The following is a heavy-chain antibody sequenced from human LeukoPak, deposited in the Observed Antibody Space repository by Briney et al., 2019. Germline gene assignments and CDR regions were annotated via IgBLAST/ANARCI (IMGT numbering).Heavy chain of an antibody. Sequence: GGSLRLSCAASGFTFSSYWMSWVRQAPGKGLEWVGRIKSKTDGGTTDYAVPVKGRFTISRDDSKNTLYLQMNSLRAEDTAVYFCAKGSKAVLFTRDHYMDVWGKGTTVTISS. V-gene: IGHV3-15*01. CDR2: IKSKTDGGTT. J-gene: IGHJ6*03. CDR3: AKGSKAVLFTRDHYMDV. CDR1: GFTFSSYW. D-gene: IGHD6-19*01.